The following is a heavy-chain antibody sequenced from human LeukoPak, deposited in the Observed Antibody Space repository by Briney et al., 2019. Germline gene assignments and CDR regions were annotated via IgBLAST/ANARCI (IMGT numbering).Heavy chain of an antibody. D-gene: IGHD1-1*01. CDR2: ISAYGNT. CDR3: ARRQGTTLSFDY. J-gene: IGHJ4*02. CDR1: GYTFTIYG. V-gene: IGHV1-18*01. Sequence: ASVKVSCKTSGYTFTIYGISWVRQAPGQGLEWMGLISAYGNTNYAQNLQGRVTMTTDTSTSTAYMELRSLRFDDTAVYYCARRQGTTLSFDYWGQGTLVTVSS.